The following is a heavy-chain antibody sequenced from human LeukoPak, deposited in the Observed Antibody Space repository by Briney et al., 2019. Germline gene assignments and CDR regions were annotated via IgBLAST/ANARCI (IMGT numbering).Heavy chain of an antibody. CDR1: GFTFNTYS. V-gene: IGHV3-33*08. CDR3: ARDISSSWYDY. Sequence: PGGSLRLSCAASGFTFNTYSVNWVRQAPGKGLEWVAVIFYDGSKTYYADSLKGRFTISRDNSKNTLYLQMNSLRAEDTAVYYCARDISSSWYDYWGQGTVVTVSS. J-gene: IGHJ4*02. CDR2: IFYDGSKT. D-gene: IGHD6-13*01.